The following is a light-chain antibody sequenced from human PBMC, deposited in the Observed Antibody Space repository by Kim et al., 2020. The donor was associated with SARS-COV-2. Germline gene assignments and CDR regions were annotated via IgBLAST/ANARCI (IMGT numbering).Light chain of an antibody. Sequence: DIQMTQSPSTLSASVGDTVTITCRASQSISTWLAWYQQKPGKAPKLMIYDASSLESGVPSSFSGSGSGTEFTLTISSLQPDDFATYYCQQYNSYSRTFGQGTKVDIK. J-gene: IGKJ1*01. CDR2: DAS. CDR1: QSISTW. CDR3: QQYNSYSRT. V-gene: IGKV1-5*01.